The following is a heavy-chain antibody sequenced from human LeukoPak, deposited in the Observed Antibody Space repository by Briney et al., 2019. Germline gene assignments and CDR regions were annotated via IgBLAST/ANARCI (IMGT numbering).Heavy chain of an antibody. CDR3: ARDGAVAGTGGGLY. D-gene: IGHD6-19*01. CDR2: INHSGST. J-gene: IGHJ4*02. Sequence: PSETLSLTCAVSGGSFSGYYWNWVRQPPGKGLEWIGEINHSGSTNYNPSLKSRVTISVDTSKNQFSLNLSSVTAADTAVYYCARDGAVAGTGGGLYWGQGTLVTVSP. V-gene: IGHV4-34*01. CDR1: GGSFSGYY.